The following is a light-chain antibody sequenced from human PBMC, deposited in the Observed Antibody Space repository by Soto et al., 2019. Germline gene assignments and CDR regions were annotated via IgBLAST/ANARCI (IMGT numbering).Light chain of an antibody. CDR1: SSNIGSKT. J-gene: IGLJ3*02. Sequence: QCVVTQPPSAYGTPGQRVTISCSRSSSNIGSKTVNWYQQLPGTAPKLLIYSNDQRPSGVPDRFSASKSGTSASLAISGLQSEDEADYYCAAWDDSLNGWVFGGGTKLTVL. CDR3: AAWDDSLNGWV. V-gene: IGLV1-44*01. CDR2: SND.